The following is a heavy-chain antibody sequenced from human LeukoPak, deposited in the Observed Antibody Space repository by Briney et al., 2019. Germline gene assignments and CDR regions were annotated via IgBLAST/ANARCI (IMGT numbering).Heavy chain of an antibody. J-gene: IGHJ4*02. CDR1: GFTFSSYE. Sequence: PGGSLRLSCAASGFTFSSYEMDWVRQAPGKGLEWVSYISSSGSTIHYADSVKGRFTISRDNAQNSLFLELNSLRGEDTAVYYCARERNYYFDYWGQGALVTVSS. D-gene: IGHD5-24*01. V-gene: IGHV3-48*03. CDR2: ISSSGSTI. CDR3: ARERNYYFDY.